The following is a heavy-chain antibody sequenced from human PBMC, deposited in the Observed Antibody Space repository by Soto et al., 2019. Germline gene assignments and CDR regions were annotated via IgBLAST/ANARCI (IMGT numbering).Heavy chain of an antibody. J-gene: IGHJ6*02. D-gene: IGHD5-18*01. V-gene: IGHV1-69*13. CDR2: IIPIFGTA. CDR3: ARLHSHGTYGMDV. CDR1: GGSFTYT. Sequence: SVKVSCKASGGSFTYTLSWVRQAPGQGREWMGGIIPIFGTANYAQKFQGRVTITADESTKTAYMELSTLRSEDTAVYYCARLHSHGTYGMDVWGQGTTVTVSS.